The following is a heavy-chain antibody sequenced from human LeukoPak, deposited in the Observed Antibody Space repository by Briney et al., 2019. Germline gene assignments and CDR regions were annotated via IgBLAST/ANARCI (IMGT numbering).Heavy chain of an antibody. V-gene: IGHV1-69*05. CDR2: IIPIFGTA. CDR3: ASGDIVVVPAAIRRDYYYYYMDV. D-gene: IGHD2-2*01. Sequence: SVKVSCKASGGTFSSYAISWVRQAPGQGLEWMGGIIPIFGTANYAQKFQGRVTITTDESTSTAYMELSSLRSEDTAVYYCASGDIVVVPAAIRRDYYYYYMDVWGKGTTVTVSS. CDR1: GGTFSSYA. J-gene: IGHJ6*03.